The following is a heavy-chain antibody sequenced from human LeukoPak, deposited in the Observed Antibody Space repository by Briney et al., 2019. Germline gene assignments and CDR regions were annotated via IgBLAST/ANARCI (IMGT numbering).Heavy chain of an antibody. CDR2: ISGYNGNT. V-gene: IGHV1-18*01. D-gene: IGHD3-10*01. Sequence: ASVKVSCKAAGYTFTSCGISWVRQAPGQGLEWVGWISGYNGNTNYAQKFQGRVTMTTDTSTSTAYMELRSLRSDDTAVFYCARDGSLSSSGHYYATSVSGQASTVTVSS. J-gene: IGHJ6*02. CDR3: ARDGSLSSSGHYYATSV. CDR1: GYTFTSCG.